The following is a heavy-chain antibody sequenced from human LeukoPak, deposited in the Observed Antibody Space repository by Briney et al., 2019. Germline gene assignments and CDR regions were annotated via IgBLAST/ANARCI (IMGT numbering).Heavy chain of an antibody. Sequence: PSQTLSLTCTVSGGSISSGDYYWSWLRQPPGTGLEWIGYIYYSGSTYYNPSLKSRVTISVDTSKNQFSLKLSSVTAADTAVYYCARDLSTDSNYAYGMDVWGQGTTVTVSS. V-gene: IGHV4-30-4*01. CDR3: ARDLSTDSNYAYGMDV. D-gene: IGHD4-11*01. CDR2: IYYSGST. CDR1: GGSISSGDYY. J-gene: IGHJ6*02.